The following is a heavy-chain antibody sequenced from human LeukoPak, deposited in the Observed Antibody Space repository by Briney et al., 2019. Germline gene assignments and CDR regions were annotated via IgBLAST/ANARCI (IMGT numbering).Heavy chain of an antibody. CDR1: GGSISSGGYY. D-gene: IGHD5-24*01. CDR2: IYYSGST. Sequence: SQTLSLTCTVSGGSISSGGYYWSWIRQPPGKGLEWIGYIYYSGSTNYNPSLKSRVTISVDTSKNQFSLKLSSVTAADTAVYYCARESLGRDGYNYGAFDYWGQGTLVTVSS. J-gene: IGHJ4*02. CDR3: ARESLGRDGYNYGAFDY. V-gene: IGHV4-61*08.